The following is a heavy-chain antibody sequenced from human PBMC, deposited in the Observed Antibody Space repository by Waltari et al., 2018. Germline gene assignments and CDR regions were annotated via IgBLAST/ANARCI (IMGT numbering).Heavy chain of an antibody. V-gene: IGHV4-61*02. D-gene: IGHD4-17*01. CDR1: GDSISSSYY. CDR3: ARDSIYGGVEY. Sequence: QVQLQESGPGLVKPSQTLSLPCTVSGDSISSSYYWTWLRQPAGKGLEWIGRIHISGSTIYNPSLKSRVTISVDTSKNQFSLNLRSVTAADTAMYYCARDSIYGGVEYWGQGAQVTVSS. CDR2: IHISGST. J-gene: IGHJ4*02.